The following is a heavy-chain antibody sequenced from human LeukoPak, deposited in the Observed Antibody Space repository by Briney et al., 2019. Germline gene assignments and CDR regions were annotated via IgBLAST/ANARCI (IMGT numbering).Heavy chain of an antibody. CDR3: ARVEMATMPKPGEYFQH. CDR2: INQRGVT. V-gene: IGHV4-34*01. CDR1: GGSFSDYH. Sequence: SETLSLTCALYGGSFSDYHWSWIRQPPGKGLEWIGEINQRGVTTYNPSLKSRATLSVDTSKRQFSLRLPSVTAADTAVYYCARVEMATMPKPGEYFQHWGQGTLVTVSS. J-gene: IGHJ1*01. D-gene: IGHD5-24*01.